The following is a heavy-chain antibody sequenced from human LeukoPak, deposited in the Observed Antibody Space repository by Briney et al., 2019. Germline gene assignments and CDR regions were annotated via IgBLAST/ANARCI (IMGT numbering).Heavy chain of an antibody. V-gene: IGHV1-69*06. D-gene: IGHD6-13*01. CDR3: ARDRYSSSWYAGPPYFDY. CDR2: IIPIFGTA. Sequence: GASVKVSCKASGGTFSSYAISWVRQAPGQGLEWMGGIIPIFGTANYAQKFQGRVTITADKSTSTAYMELSSLRSEDTAVYYCARDRYSSSWYAGPPYFDYWGQGTLVTVSS. J-gene: IGHJ4*02. CDR1: GGTFSSYA.